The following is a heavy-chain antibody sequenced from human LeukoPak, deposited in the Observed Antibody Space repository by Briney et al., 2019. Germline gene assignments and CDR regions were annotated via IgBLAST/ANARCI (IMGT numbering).Heavy chain of an antibody. V-gene: IGHV4-59*12. CDR2: IYYSGST. J-gene: IGHJ5*02. D-gene: IGHD6-25*01. CDR1: GGSISVFY. CDR3: ARFVSAAAGWFDP. Sequence: PSETLSLTCTVSGGSISVFYWSWIRQPPGKGLEWIGYIYYSGSTNYNPSLKSRVTISVDTSKNQFSLKLSSVTAADTAVYYCARFVSAAAGWFDPWGQGTLVTVSS.